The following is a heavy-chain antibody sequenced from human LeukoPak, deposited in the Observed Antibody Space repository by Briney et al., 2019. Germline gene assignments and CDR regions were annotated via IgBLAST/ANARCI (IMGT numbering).Heavy chain of an antibody. V-gene: IGHV3-23*01. CDR3: AKEQPGYFDY. D-gene: IGHD6-13*01. CDR2: ISGSGGST. J-gene: IGHJ4*02. Sequence: PGGSLRLSCAASGFTFNSYTMSWVRQAPGKGLEWVSAISGSGGSTYYADSVKGRFTISRDTSKNTLYLQMNGLRAEDTAVYYCAKEQPGYFDYWGQGTLVTVYS. CDR1: GFTFNSYT.